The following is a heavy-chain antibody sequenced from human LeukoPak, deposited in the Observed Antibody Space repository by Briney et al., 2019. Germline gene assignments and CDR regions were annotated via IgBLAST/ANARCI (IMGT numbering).Heavy chain of an antibody. D-gene: IGHD3-10*01. J-gene: IGHJ4*02. Sequence: GGSLRLSCAASGFTFSSYAMTWVRQAPGKGLEWVSSISSSGGSTYYADSVRGRFTISRDNSKNTLYLQMNSLRAEDTTIYYCAKDLVTGSLDYWGQGTLVTVSS. V-gene: IGHV3-23*01. CDR3: AKDLVTGSLDY. CDR2: ISSSGGST. CDR1: GFTFSSYA.